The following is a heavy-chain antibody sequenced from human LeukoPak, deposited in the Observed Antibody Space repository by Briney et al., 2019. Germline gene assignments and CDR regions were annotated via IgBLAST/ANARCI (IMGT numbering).Heavy chain of an antibody. CDR3: ARVGGYCNSGYCYISLDY. J-gene: IGHJ4*02. V-gene: IGHV4-4*07. CDR1: GGSLSPYY. CDR2: IYSSGTT. Sequence: SETLSLTCTISGGSLSPYYWNWIRRPAGKGLEWIGRIYSSGTTNYNPSLRSRVSMSVDTSKNQFSLKLSSVIAADTAVYYCARVGGYCNSGYCYISLDYWGQGALLTVSS. D-gene: IGHD2-2*02.